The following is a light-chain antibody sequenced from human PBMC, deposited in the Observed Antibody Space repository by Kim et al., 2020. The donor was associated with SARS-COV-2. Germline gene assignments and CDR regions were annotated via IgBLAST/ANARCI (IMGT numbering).Light chain of an antibody. J-gene: IGLJ2*01. CDR2: DVS. CDR1: SSDVGGYNY. CDR3: SSYTSSSTL. V-gene: IGLV2-14*01. Sequence: QSALTQPASVSGSPGQSITISCTGTSSDVGGYNYVSWYQQHPGKAPKLMIYDVSKRPSGVSNRFSGYKSGNTASLTISGLQAEEEADYYCSSYTSSSTLFGGGTHLTVL.